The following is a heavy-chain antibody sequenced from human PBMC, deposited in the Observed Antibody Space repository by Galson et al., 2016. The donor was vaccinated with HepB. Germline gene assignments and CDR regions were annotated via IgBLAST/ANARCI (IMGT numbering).Heavy chain of an antibody. Sequence: SLRLSCAASELSFRSYGMHWVRQAPGKGLEWVAVIWYDGSNKYYADSVKGRFTISRDNSKNTLYLQMNSLRADDTAVYYCRYCSSNYGMDVWGQGTTVTVSS. CDR1: ELSFRSYG. CDR2: IWYDGSNK. CDR3: RYCSSNYGMDV. V-gene: IGHV3-33*01. J-gene: IGHJ6*02. D-gene: IGHD2-2*01.